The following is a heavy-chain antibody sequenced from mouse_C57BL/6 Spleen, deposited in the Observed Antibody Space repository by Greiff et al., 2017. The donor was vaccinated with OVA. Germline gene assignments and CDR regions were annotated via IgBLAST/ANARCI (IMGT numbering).Heavy chain of an antibody. J-gene: IGHJ3*01. V-gene: IGHV1-15*01. CDR3: TSALYYDYSFAY. CDR1: GYTFTDYE. Sequence: QVQLQQSGAELVRPGASVTLSCKASGYTFTDYEMHWVKQTPVHGLEWIGAIDPETGGTAYNQKFKGKAILTADKSSSTAYMELRSLTSEDSAVYYCTSALYYDYSFAYGGQGTLVTVSA. D-gene: IGHD2-4*01. CDR2: IDPETGGT.